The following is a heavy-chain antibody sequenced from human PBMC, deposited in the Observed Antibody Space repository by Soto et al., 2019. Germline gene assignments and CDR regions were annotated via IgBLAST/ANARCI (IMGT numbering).Heavy chain of an antibody. D-gene: IGHD5-18*01. CDR1: GFTFSSHW. V-gene: IGHV3-74*01. Sequence: EVQLVESGGGSVQPGGSLRLSCAASGFTFSSHWMHWVRQAPGKGLVWVSRINTDGSSTSYADSVKGRFTISRDNAKNTLYLQMNSLRAEDTALYYCVSNTGGLPYWGQGTLVTVSS. CDR3: VSNTGGLPY. CDR2: INTDGSST. J-gene: IGHJ4*02.